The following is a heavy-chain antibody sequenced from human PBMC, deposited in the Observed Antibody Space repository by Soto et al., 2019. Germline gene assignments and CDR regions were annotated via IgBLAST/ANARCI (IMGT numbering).Heavy chain of an antibody. Sequence: GGSLRLSCAASGFTFSSYAMSWVSQAPGKGLEWVSAISGSGGSTYYADSVKGRFTISRDNSKNTLYLQMNSLRAEDTAVYYCAKNVLLRYFDSLPTHWPTPKDYGMDVWGQGTTVTVSS. CDR2: ISGSGGST. CDR3: AKNVLLRYFDSLPTHWPTPKDYGMDV. J-gene: IGHJ6*02. V-gene: IGHV3-23*01. D-gene: IGHD3-9*01. CDR1: GFTFSSYA.